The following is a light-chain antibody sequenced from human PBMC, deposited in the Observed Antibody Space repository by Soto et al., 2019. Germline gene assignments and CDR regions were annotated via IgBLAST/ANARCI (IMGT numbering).Light chain of an antibody. CDR1: SGSIASNY. CDR3: QSYDSSNVV. CDR2: EDN. Sequence: NFMLTQPRSVSECPGKTVTISCTRSSGSIASNYVQWYQQRPGSAHTTVIYEDNQIPTGVPDRFSGSIDSSSNAASLTISGLKTEDEADYYCQSYDSSNVVFGGGTKLTVL. J-gene: IGLJ2*01. V-gene: IGLV6-57*04.